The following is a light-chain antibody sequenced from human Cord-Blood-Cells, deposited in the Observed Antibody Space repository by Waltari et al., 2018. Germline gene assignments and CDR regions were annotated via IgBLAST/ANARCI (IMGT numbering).Light chain of an antibody. V-gene: IGKV1-33*01. Sequence: DIQMTQSTSSLSASVGDTVTITCQASQDISNYLNWYQQKPGKAPKLLIYDASNLETGVPSRFSGSGSGTDFTFTISSLQPEDIATYYCQQYDNLPFTFGPGTKVDIK. J-gene: IGKJ3*01. CDR3: QQYDNLPFT. CDR1: QDISNY. CDR2: DAS.